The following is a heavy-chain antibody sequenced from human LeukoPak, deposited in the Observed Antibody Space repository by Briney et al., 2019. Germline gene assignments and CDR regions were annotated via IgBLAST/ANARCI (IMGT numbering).Heavy chain of an antibody. V-gene: IGHV3-74*01. CDR1: GFTFSSYW. J-gene: IGHJ4*02. CDR3: ARDNYDFWSGYYIDY. Sequence: GGSLRLSCAASGFTFSSYWMRWVRQAPGKGLVWVSRINSDGSSTSYADSVKGRFTISRDNAKNTLYLQMNSLRAEDTAVYYCARDNYDFWSGYYIDYWGQGTLVTVSS. D-gene: IGHD3-3*01. CDR2: INSDGSST.